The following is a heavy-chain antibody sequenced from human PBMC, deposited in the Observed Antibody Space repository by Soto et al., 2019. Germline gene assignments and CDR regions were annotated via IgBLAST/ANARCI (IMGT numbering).Heavy chain of an antibody. Sequence: PGGSLRLSCAASGFTFSSYSMNWVRQAPGKGLEWVSSISSSSSYIYYADSVKGRFTISRDNAKNSLYLQMNSLRAEDTAVYYCARDPNIVVVVAATPGWFDPWGQGTLATVSS. V-gene: IGHV3-21*01. CDR2: ISSSSSYI. D-gene: IGHD2-15*01. J-gene: IGHJ5*02. CDR3: ARDPNIVVVVAATPGWFDP. CDR1: GFTFSSYS.